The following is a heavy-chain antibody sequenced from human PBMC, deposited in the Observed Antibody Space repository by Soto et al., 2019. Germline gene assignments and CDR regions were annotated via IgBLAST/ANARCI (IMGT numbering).Heavy chain of an antibody. CDR2: INPNSGVT. J-gene: IGHJ5*02. V-gene: IGHV1-2*04. CDR1: GYTFIAYY. D-gene: IGHD6-13*01. CDR3: ARHPERIAQIGWFDP. Sequence: ASVKVSCKASGYTFIAYYIHWVRQAPGQGLEWMGCINPNSGVTNYAQQFQGWVTMTRDTSINTAYMELSRLKSDDTAVYYCARHPERIAQIGWFDPWGQGTLVTVSS.